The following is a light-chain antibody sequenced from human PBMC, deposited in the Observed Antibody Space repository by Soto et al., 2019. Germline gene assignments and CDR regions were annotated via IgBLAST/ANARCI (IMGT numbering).Light chain of an antibody. Sequence: QSVLTQPPSASGTPGQRVTISCSGSSSNIGSNTVNWYQQLPGTAPKLLIYSNNQQPSGVPDRFSGSKSGTSASLAISGLQSEDEADYYCAAWDDSLNGQVCGTGTKVTVL. CDR3: AAWDDSLNGQV. V-gene: IGLV1-44*01. CDR1: SSNIGSNT. J-gene: IGLJ1*01. CDR2: SNN.